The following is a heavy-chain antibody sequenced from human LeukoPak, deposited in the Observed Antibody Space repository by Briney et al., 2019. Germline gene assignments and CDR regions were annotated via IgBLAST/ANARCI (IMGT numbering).Heavy chain of an antibody. CDR2: IDPGDSET. J-gene: IGHJ4*02. Sequence: GESLRISSKGSGYSFTSYWISWVRQMPGKGLEWMGRIDPGDSETNYSPSLQGHVTISADKSISTAYLQWSSLKASDTAMYYCARRGYDSASYFNYWGQGTLVTVSS. D-gene: IGHD3-22*01. CDR3: ARRGYDSASYFNY. CDR1: GYSFTSYW. V-gene: IGHV5-10-1*01.